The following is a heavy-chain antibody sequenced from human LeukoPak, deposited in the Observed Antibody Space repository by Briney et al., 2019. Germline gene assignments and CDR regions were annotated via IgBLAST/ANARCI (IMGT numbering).Heavy chain of an antibody. D-gene: IGHD4-17*01. Sequence: GGPLRLSCAAAGFTFSSYAMSWVRQAPGKGLEWVSAISGSGGSTDYADSVKGRFSISRDNSKNTLYLQMNSLRAEDTAVYYCAKCPPAYGAQYYCDYWGQGPRVTVSA. CDR3: AKCPPAYGAQYYCDY. J-gene: IGHJ4*02. V-gene: IGHV3-23*01. CDR1: GFTFSSYA. CDR2: ISGSGGST.